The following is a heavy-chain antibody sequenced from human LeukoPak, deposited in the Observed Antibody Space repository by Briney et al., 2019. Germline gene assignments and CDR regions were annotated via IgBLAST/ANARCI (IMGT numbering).Heavy chain of an antibody. D-gene: IGHD2-21*02. CDR2: ISYDGSNK. CDR3: AKVDSPYEGGGDWSAFDI. V-gene: IGHV3-30-3*01. Sequence: SGTSLRLSCAASGFTFSSYPMHWVRQAPGKGLEWVAVISYDGSNKYYADSVKGRFTISRDNSKNTLYLQMNSLRAEDTAVYYCAKVDSPYEGGGDWSAFDIWGQGTMVTVSS. CDR1: GFTFSSYP. J-gene: IGHJ3*02.